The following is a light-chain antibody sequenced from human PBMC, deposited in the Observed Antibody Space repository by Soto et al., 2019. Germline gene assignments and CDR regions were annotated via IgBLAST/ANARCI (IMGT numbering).Light chain of an antibody. CDR1: QSLLHSDGYDY. J-gene: IGKJ4*01. Sequence: VMTQSPLSLPVTPGEPASISCRSSQSLLHSDGYDYLDWFLQRPGQSPQLLNYLGSSRASGVPYRFSGSGSGTDFTLKISRVEAEDVGVYYCMQALQTPLTFGGGTKVDIK. CDR3: MQALQTPLT. V-gene: IGKV2-28*01. CDR2: LGS.